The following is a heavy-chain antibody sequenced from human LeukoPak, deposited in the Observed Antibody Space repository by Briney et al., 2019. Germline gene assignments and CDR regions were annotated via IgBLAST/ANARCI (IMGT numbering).Heavy chain of an antibody. D-gene: IGHD3-22*01. J-gene: IGHJ5*02. V-gene: IGHV4-31*03. CDR2: IYYSGST. Sequence: PSQTLSLTCTVSGGSISSGGYYWSWIRQHPGKGLEWIGYIYYSGSTYYNPSLKSRVTISVDTSKNQFSLKLSSVTAADTAVYYCARNYYDSSGSLDWFDPWGQGTLVTVPS. CDR1: GGSISSGGYY. CDR3: ARNYYDSSGSLDWFDP.